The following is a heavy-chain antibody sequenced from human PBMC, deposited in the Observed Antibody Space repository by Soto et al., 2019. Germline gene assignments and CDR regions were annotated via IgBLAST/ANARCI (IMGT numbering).Heavy chain of an antibody. CDR1: GYRFTTLG. CDR3: ARVIGYASSWWRNSAFDF. D-gene: IGHD6-13*01. Sequence: GGSVKVSFKASGYRFTTLGISSVRQAPGQGLEWMGWISAYTGNTDYSQMVQGRVTMTTDTSTNTAYMELRRLRSYDTAVYYCARVIGYASSWWRNSAFDFWGQGTMVTVSS. V-gene: IGHV1-18*01. J-gene: IGHJ3*01. CDR2: ISAYTGNT.